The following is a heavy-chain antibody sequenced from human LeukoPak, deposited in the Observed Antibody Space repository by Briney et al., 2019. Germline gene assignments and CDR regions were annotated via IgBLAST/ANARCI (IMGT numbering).Heavy chain of an antibody. J-gene: IGHJ3*02. V-gene: IGHV3-23*01. Sequence: PGGSLRLSCAASGFTFSSYAMSWVRQAPGKGLEWVSAISGSGGSTYYADSVKGRFTISRDNSKNTLYLQMNSLRAEDTAVYYCASRKGKGLGAFDIWGQGTVVTVSS. D-gene: IGHD3-16*01. CDR2: ISGSGGST. CDR1: GFTFSSYA. CDR3: ASRKGKGLGAFDI.